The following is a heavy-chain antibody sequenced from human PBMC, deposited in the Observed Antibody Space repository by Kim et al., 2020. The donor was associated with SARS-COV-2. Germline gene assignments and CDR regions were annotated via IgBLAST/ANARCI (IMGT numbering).Heavy chain of an antibody. CDR2: ISGSGGST. CDR1: GFTFSSYA. Sequence: GGSLRLSCAASGFTFSSYAMSWVRQAPGKGLEWVSAISGSGGSTYYADSVKGRFTISRDNSKNTLYLQMNSLRAEDTAVYYCAKPLGGQWLGDWFDPWGQGTLVTVSS. V-gene: IGHV3-23*01. D-gene: IGHD6-19*01. CDR3: AKPLGGQWLGDWFDP. J-gene: IGHJ5*02.